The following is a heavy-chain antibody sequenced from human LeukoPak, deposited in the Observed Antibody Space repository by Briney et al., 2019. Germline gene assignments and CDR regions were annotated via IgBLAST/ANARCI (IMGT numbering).Heavy chain of an antibody. CDR3: ARGMIVAQQPNDAFDI. V-gene: IGHV4-34*01. CDR2: INHSGST. CDR1: GGSFSGYY. J-gene: IGHJ3*02. D-gene: IGHD3-22*01. Sequence: PSETLSLTCAVYGGSFSGYYWSWIRQPPGKGLEWIGEINHSGSTNYNPSLKSRVTIAVDTSKNQFSLKLNSVTAADTAVYYCARGMIVAQQPNDAFDIWGQGTMVTVSS.